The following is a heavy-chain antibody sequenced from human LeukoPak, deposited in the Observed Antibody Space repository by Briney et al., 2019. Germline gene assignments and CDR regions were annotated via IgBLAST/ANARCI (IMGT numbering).Heavy chain of an antibody. D-gene: IGHD1-14*01. CDR3: AEGFRNYYYYYYMDV. CDR2: IRYDGSNK. Sequence: PGGSLRLSCAASGFTFSSYGMHWVRQAPGKGLEWVAFIRYDGSNKYYADSVKGRFTISRDNSKNTLYLQMNSLRAEDTAVYYCAEGFRNYYYYYYMDVWGKGTTVTVSS. V-gene: IGHV3-30*02. J-gene: IGHJ6*03. CDR1: GFTFSSYG.